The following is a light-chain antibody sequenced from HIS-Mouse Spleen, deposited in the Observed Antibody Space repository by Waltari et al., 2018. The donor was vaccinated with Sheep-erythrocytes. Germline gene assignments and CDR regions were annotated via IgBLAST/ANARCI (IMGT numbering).Light chain of an antibody. CDR3: QAWDSSTAWNVV. J-gene: IGLJ2*01. CDR1: KLGDKY. CDR2: QDS. Sequence: SYELTQPPSVSVSPGQTVSVTCAGDKLGDKYVCWYQQKPGQSPVLVIYQDSKRPSGIPERFSGSNSGNTATLTISGTQAMDEADYYCQAWDSSTAWNVVFGGGTKLTVL. V-gene: IGLV3-1*01.